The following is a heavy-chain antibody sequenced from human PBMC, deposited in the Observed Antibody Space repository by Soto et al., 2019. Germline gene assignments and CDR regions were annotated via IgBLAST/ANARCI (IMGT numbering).Heavy chain of an antibody. D-gene: IGHD4-17*01. CDR2: INPNSGGT. J-gene: IGHJ4*02. V-gene: IGHV1-2*04. Sequence: SCKASGYTFTGYYMHWVRQAPGQGLEWMGWINPNSGGTKYAQKFQGWVTMTRDTSISTAYMELSRLRSDDTAVYYCATQRDYGDYGALDYWGQGTLVTVSS. CDR3: ATQRDYGDYGALDY. CDR1: GYTFTGYY.